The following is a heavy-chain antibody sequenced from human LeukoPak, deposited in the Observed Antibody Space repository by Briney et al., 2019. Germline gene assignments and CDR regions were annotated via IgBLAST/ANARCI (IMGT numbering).Heavy chain of an antibody. CDR3: AKAIKGSGSFYSVDY. V-gene: IGHV3-23*01. D-gene: IGHD1-26*01. J-gene: IGHJ4*02. CDR1: GFTFSSYA. CDR2: ISGNGGST. Sequence: SGGSLRLSCAASGFTFSSYAMSWVRQAPGKGLEWVSGISGNGGSTYYADSVKGRFTISRDNSKNTLFLQMNSLRAEDTAVYYCAKAIKGSGSFYSVDYWGQGTLVTVSS.